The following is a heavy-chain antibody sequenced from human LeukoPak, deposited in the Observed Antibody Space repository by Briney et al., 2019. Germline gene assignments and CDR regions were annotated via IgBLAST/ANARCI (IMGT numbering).Heavy chain of an antibody. CDR2: FYDTRSP. J-gene: IGHJ4*02. Sequence: SETLSLTCTVSGGSISLYYWSWIRQPPGKGLEWIGYFYDTRSPKYNPSLERRVTISVDMSTNQFSLNLTSVTAADTAVYYCARGRGSLTYWGQGTLATVSS. CDR1: GGSISLYY. V-gene: IGHV4-59*01. D-gene: IGHD3-10*01. CDR3: ARGRGSLTY.